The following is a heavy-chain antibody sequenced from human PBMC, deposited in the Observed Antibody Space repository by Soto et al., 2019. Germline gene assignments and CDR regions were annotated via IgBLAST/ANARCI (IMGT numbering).Heavy chain of an antibody. V-gene: IGHV3-33*01. D-gene: IGHD3-22*01. CDR1: GFTFSSYG. CDR2: IWYDGSNK. J-gene: IGHJ4*02. Sequence: GGSLRLSCAASGFTFSSYGMHWVRQAPGKGLEWVAVIWYDGSNKYYADSVKGRFTISRDNSKNTLYLQMNTLRAEDRFFFFCARPFYYDSSGPAPYFDYWGQGTLVTVSS. CDR3: ARPFYYDSSGPAPYFDY.